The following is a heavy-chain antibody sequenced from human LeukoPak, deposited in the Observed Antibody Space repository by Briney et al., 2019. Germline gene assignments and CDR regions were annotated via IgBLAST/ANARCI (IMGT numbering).Heavy chain of an antibody. D-gene: IGHD3-22*01. CDR3: ARDRRGGYYYGRNWFDP. J-gene: IGHJ5*02. V-gene: IGHV1-2*02. CDR1: GYTFTGYY. CDR2: INPNSGGT. Sequence: ASVKVSCKASGYTFTGYYMHWVRQAPGQGLEWMGWINPNSGGTNYAQKFQGRVTMTRDTSISTAYMELSRLRSDDTAVYYCARDRRGGYYYGRNWFDPWGQGTLVTVSS.